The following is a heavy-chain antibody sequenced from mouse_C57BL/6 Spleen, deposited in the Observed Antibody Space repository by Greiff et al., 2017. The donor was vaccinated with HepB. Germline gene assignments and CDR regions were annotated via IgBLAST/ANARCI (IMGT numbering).Heavy chain of an antibody. Sequence: EVQRVESGGGLVKPGGSLKLSCAASGFTFSSYAMSWVRQTPEKRLEWVATISDGGSYTYYPDNVKGRFTISRDNAKNNLYLQMSHLKSEDTAMYYCARGGYGSSYYYAMDYWGQGTSVTVSS. CDR1: GFTFSSYA. J-gene: IGHJ4*01. CDR3: ARGGYGSSYYYAMDY. D-gene: IGHD1-1*01. CDR2: ISDGGSYT. V-gene: IGHV5-4*01.